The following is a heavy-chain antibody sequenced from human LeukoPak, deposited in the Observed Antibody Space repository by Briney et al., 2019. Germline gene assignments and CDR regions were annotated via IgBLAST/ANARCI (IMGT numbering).Heavy chain of an antibody. J-gene: IGHJ6*03. CDR3: ARGNSAYCGGDCYPYCYYYYMDV. D-gene: IGHD2-21*01. CDR1: GFTFSNYA. Sequence: GGSLRLSCAASGFTFSNYAMHWVRQAPGKGLEWVAVISYDGSNKYYADSVKGRFTISRDNSKNTLYLQMNSLRVEDTAVYYCARGNSAYCGGDCYPYCYYYYMDVWGKGTTVTVSS. CDR2: ISYDGSNK. V-gene: IGHV3-30-3*01.